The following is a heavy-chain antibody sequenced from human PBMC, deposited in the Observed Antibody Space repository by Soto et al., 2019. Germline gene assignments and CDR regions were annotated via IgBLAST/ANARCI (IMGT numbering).Heavy chain of an antibody. V-gene: IGHV3-23*01. Sequence: PWGSLRLSCAASGFTFSNYVMSWVRQAPGKGLEWVSGIVTTGDNTYYTDSVRGRFIMSRDNSENTLYLQMSSLRDEDTAVYYCAKGGSSWNYYYFTMDVWGQGTTVTVSS. D-gene: IGHD6-13*01. CDR2: IVTTGDNT. J-gene: IGHJ6*02. CDR3: AKGGSSWNYYYFTMDV. CDR1: GFTFSNYV.